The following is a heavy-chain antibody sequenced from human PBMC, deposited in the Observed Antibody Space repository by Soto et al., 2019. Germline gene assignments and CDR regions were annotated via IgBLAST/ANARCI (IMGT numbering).Heavy chain of an antibody. V-gene: IGHV3-23*01. CDR1: GFTFSSYS. Sequence: GGSLRLSCAASGFTFSSYSMNWVRQAPGKGLEWVSAISGSSSNTYYADSVKGRFTISRDNSKNTLYLQMNSLRAEDTAVYYCAKYVLRFLEWSRFDYWGQGTLVTVSS. J-gene: IGHJ4*02. CDR3: AKYVLRFLEWSRFDY. D-gene: IGHD3-3*01. CDR2: ISGSSSNT.